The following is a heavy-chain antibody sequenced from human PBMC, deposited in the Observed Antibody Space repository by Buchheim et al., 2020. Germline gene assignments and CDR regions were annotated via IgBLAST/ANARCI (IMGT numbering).Heavy chain of an antibody. D-gene: IGHD3-22*01. Sequence: QLQLQESGSGLVKPSQTLSLTCAVSGGSISSGGYSWSWIRQPPGKGLEWIGYIYHSGNTYYTPSLKSRVTISITRSKNQFSLKLSSVTAADTAVYYCARVDAGYYDSSGYSYYFDYWGQGTL. CDR3: ARVDAGYYDSSGYSYYFDY. J-gene: IGHJ4*02. CDR2: IYHSGNT. V-gene: IGHV4-30-2*01. CDR1: GGSISSGGYS.